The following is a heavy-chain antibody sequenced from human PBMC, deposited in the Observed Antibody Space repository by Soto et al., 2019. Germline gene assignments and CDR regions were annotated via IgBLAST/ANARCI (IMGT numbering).Heavy chain of an antibody. D-gene: IGHD3-3*01. V-gene: IGHV4-34*01. CDR3: ASTSSIGAIFGVAPYHFDY. CDR1: GGSFTGYY. CDR2: INHSGST. J-gene: IGHJ4*02. Sequence: PSETLSLTCAVYGGSFTGYYWSWIRQPPGKGLEWIGEINHSGSTNYNPSLKSRATISADKSKNQFSLKLSSVTAADTAVYYCASTSSIGAIFGVAPYHFDYWTQGTLVTVSS.